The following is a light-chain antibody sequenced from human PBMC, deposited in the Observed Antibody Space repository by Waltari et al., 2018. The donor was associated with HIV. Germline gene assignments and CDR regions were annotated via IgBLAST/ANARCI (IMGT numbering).Light chain of an antibody. CDR2: QDD. J-gene: IGLJ3*02. CDR3: QAWDSSAVV. V-gene: IGLV3-1*01. Sequence: SYDLSQPPSVSVSPGQTASITCSGDQLGAKYFSWYQQYPGQSPVLVIYQDDRRPSGIPERFSGSNSGTTATLTIGGTQTMDEADYYCQAWDSSAVVFGRGTKLTVL. CDR1: QLGAKY.